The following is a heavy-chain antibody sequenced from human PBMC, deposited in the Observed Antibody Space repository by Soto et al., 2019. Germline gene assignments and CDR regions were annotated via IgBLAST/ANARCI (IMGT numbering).Heavy chain of an antibody. CDR3: ACVARRWSKAAAPLFVY. CDR1: GYTFTGYY. CDR2: INPNSGGT. J-gene: IGHJ4*02. Sequence: ASVKVSCKASGYTFTGYYIHWVRQAPGQGLEWMGWINPNSGGTNYAQKFQGWVTMTRDTSISTAYMELSRLRSDDTAVYYCACVARRWSKAAAPLFVYRGQATLVTVSS. V-gene: IGHV1-2*04. D-gene: IGHD6-13*01.